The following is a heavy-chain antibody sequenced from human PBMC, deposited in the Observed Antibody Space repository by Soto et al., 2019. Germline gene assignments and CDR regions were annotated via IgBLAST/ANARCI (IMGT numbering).Heavy chain of an antibody. CDR3: AKVSSAWYAGFFDL. CDR1: GLTFNRHA. D-gene: IGHD2-8*01. J-gene: IGHJ4*02. Sequence: PGGSLRLSCTASGLTFNRHAMTWVRQAPGKGLEWVSGLSDSGGSIYYADSVKGRFTISRDNSMNTLYLQMNTLRAEDTAVYYCAKVSSAWYAGFFDLWGQGTLVTVSS. V-gene: IGHV3-23*01. CDR2: LSDSGGSI.